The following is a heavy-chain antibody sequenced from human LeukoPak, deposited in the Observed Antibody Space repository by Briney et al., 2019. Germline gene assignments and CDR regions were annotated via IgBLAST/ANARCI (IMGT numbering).Heavy chain of an antibody. CDR2: ISAYNGNT. Sequence: GASVNVSCKASGYTFTSYGISWVRQAPGQGLDWMGWISAYNGNTNYAQKLQGRVTMTTDTSTSTAYMELRSLRSDDTAVYYCARESGIVVVPSPSGYYYGMDVWGQGTTVTVSS. CDR1: GYTFTSYG. D-gene: IGHD2-2*01. CDR3: ARESGIVVVPSPSGYYYGMDV. J-gene: IGHJ6*02. V-gene: IGHV1-18*01.